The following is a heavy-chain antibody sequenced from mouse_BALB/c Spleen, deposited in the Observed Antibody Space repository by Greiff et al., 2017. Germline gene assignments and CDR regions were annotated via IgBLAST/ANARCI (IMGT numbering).Heavy chain of an antibody. D-gene: IGHD1-1*02. CDR1: GYTFTSYW. J-gene: IGHJ2*01. CDR3: ARWNYGDY. V-gene: IGHV1-7*01. CDR2: INPSTGYT. Sequence: QVHVKQSGAELAKPGASVKMSCKASGYTFTSYWMHWVKQRPGQGLEWIGYINPSTGYTEYNQKFKDKATLTADKSSSTAYMQLSSLTSEDSAVYYCARWNYGDYWGQGTTLTVSS.